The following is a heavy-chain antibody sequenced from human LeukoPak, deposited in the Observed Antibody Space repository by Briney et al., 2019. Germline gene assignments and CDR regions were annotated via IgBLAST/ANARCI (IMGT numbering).Heavy chain of an antibody. Sequence: GGSLRLSCAASGFTFSSYSMNWVRQAPGTGLEWVSSISSSSSYIYYADSVKGRFTISRDNAKNSLYLQMNSLRAEDTAVYYCARRIRVGATLRSGMDVWGQGTTVTVSS. CDR2: ISSSSSYI. D-gene: IGHD1-26*01. CDR3: ARRIRVGATLRSGMDV. CDR1: GFTFSSYS. V-gene: IGHV3-21*01. J-gene: IGHJ6*02.